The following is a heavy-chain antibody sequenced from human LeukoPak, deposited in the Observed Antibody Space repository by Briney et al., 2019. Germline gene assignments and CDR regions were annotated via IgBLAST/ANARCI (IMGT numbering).Heavy chain of an antibody. CDR3: ATLSVAAADWDEDY. Sequence: PGGSLRLSCAASGFTFSSYAMSWVRQAPGKGLEWVSCISITGGSTYYADSVKGRFTISRDNSKNTLYLQMNRLRAEDTAVYYCATLSVAAADWDEDYWGQGTLLTVSS. J-gene: IGHJ4*02. CDR2: ISITGGST. V-gene: IGHV3-23*01. CDR1: GFTFSSYA. D-gene: IGHD6-13*01.